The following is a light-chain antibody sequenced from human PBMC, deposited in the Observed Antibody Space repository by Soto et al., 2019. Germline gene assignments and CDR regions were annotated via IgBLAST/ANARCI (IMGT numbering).Light chain of an antibody. Sequence: EIVMTQSPATLSVSPGERATLSCRASQSVRSNLAWYQQKPGQAPRLLIYGASTRATGIPARFSGGGSGTEFTLTISRLQSEDFAVYYCQHYNNWPPWTFGQGTKVDIK. CDR1: QSVRSN. CDR3: QHYNNWPPWT. CDR2: GAS. V-gene: IGKV3-15*01. J-gene: IGKJ1*01.